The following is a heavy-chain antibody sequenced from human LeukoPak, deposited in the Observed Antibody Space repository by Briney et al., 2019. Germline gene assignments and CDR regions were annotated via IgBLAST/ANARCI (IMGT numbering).Heavy chain of an antibody. D-gene: IGHD6-13*01. V-gene: IGHV4-39*07. J-gene: IGHJ4*02. CDR3: ARSQQSYSSSSYLDY. Sequence: SETLSLTCTVSGGSISSSSYYWGWIRQPPGKGLEGIGYIYHSGSTYYNPSLKSRVTISVDRSKNQFSLKLSSVTAADTAVYYCARSQQSYSSSSYLDYWGQGTLVTVSS. CDR2: IYHSGST. CDR1: GGSISSSSYY.